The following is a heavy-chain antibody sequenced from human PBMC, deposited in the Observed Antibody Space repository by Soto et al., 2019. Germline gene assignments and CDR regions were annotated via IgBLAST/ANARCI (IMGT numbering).Heavy chain of an antibody. V-gene: IGHV3-23*01. CDR2: ISGSGGST. J-gene: IGHJ4*02. CDR3: AKSYYDFWSGYYYFDY. Sequence: GGSLRLSCAASGFTFSSYAMGWVRQAPGKGLEWVSAISGSGGSTYYADSVKGRFTISRDNSKNTLYLQMNSLRAEDTAVYYCAKSYYDFWSGYYYFDYLGQGSLMTV. CDR1: GFTFSSYA. D-gene: IGHD3-3*01.